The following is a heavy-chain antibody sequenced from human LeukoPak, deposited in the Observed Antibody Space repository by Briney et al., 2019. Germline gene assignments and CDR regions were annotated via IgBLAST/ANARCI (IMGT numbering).Heavy chain of an antibody. D-gene: IGHD1-26*01. V-gene: IGHV1-46*01. J-gene: IGHJ6*02. CDR3: AREWVSGYYYGMDV. CDR2: INPSGGST. Sequence: GASVKVSFKVSGYTLTSYYMHWVRQAPGQGLEWMGIINPSGGSTSSAQKFQGRVTMTRDTSTSTVYMELSSLRSEDTAVYYCAREWVSGYYYGMDVWGQGTTVTVSS. CDR1: GYTLTSYY.